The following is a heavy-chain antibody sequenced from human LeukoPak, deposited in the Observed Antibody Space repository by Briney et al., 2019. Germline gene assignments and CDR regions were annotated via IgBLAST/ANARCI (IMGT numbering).Heavy chain of an antibody. CDR2: IIPIFGTA. J-gene: IGHJ1*01. CDR3: AKNNATVRYFQH. Sequence: SVKVSCKASGYTFTSYGISWVRQAPGQGLEWMGGIIPIFGTANYAQKFQGRVTITADESTSTAYMELSSLRSEDTAVYYCAKNNATVRYFQHWGQGTLVTVSS. D-gene: IGHD4-17*01. CDR1: GYTFTSYG. V-gene: IGHV1-69*13.